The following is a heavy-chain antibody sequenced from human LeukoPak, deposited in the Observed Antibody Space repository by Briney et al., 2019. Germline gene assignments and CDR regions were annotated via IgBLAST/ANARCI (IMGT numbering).Heavy chain of an antibody. CDR1: GFTVSEYD. J-gene: IGHJ6*02. CDR3: LRDYHGMDV. CDR2: IVIVGDT. Sequence: GGSLRLSCAASGFTVSEYDMHWVRQATGKGLEWVSAIVIVGDTYYVGSVKGRFTMSRDNASNKVHLQMNSLRDGDTGFYYCLRDYHGMDVWGQGTTVIVSS. V-gene: IGHV3-13*01. D-gene: IGHD3-16*02.